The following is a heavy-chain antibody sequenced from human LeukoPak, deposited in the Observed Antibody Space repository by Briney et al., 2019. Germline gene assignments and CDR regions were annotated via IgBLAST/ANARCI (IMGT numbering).Heavy chain of an antibody. CDR1: GGSISSYY. CDR2: ISYSGST. Sequence: SETLSLTCTVSGGSISSYYWSWIRQPPGKGLEWIGYISYSGSTNYNPSLKSRVTISGDTSKNQFSLKLSSVTAADTAVYYCAREGYCTNGECYRGNFDYWGQGTLVTVSS. J-gene: IGHJ4*02. V-gene: IGHV4-59*01. CDR3: AREGYCTNGECYRGNFDY. D-gene: IGHD2-8*01.